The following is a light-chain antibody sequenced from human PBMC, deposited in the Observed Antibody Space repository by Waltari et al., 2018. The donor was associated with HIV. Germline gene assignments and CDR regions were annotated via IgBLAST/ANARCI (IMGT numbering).Light chain of an antibody. CDR3: HQYDRSPST. Sequence: ELVLTQSPGTLSLSPGQRATLYCRAIQNLRSTYLAWYQQKSGQAPRLLIFGATSRATGIPDRFRGSGSGTDFTLTISRLEPEDFAVYYCHQYDRSPSTFGQGTRLEI. V-gene: IGKV3-20*01. CDR2: GAT. J-gene: IGKJ5*01. CDR1: QNLRSTY.